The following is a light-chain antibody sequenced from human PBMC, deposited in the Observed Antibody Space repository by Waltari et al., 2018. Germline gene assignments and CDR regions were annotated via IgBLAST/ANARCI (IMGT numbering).Light chain of an antibody. V-gene: IGKV3-20*01. Sequence: EIVLTQSPGTLSLSPGERATLSCRASQSVSSSYLAWYQQKPGQPPRILIYGASSSATGIPDRFSGSGSGTDFTLTISRLEPEDFAGYYCQQYGSSPPGFFGQGPKLEIK. CDR1: QSVSSSY. CDR3: QQYGSSPPGF. CDR2: GAS. J-gene: IGKJ2*01.